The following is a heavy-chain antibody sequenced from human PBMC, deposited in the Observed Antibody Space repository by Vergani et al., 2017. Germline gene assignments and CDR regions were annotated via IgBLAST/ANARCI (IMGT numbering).Heavy chain of an antibody. V-gene: IGHV1-18*01. CDR3: ARDTTDFGLWLAPLDY. Sequence: QVQLVQSGAEVKKPGASVKVSCTASGYTFTRYGISWVRQATGQGLEWMGWISDYNGNTNYAQKLQGRVTMTTDTSTSTAYMELRILRSDDTAVYYCARDTTDFGLWLAPLDYWGQGTLVTVAS. CDR1: GYTFTRYG. J-gene: IGHJ4*02. D-gene: IGHD5-18*01. CDR2: ISDYNGNT.